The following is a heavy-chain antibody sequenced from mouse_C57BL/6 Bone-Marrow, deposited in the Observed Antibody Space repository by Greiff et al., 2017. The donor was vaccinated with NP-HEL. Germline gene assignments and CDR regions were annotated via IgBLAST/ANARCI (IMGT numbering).Heavy chain of an antibody. J-gene: IGHJ1*03. D-gene: IGHD2-3*01. Sequence: EVMLVESGPELVKPGASVKIPCKASGYTFTDYNMDWVKQSHGKSLEWIGDINPNNGGTIYNQKFKGKATLTVDKSSSTAYMELRSLTSEDTAVYYCARRGDDGYYVPYFDVWGTGTTVTVSS. CDR2: INPNNGGT. CDR3: ARRGDDGYYVPYFDV. V-gene: IGHV1-18*01. CDR1: GYTFTDYN.